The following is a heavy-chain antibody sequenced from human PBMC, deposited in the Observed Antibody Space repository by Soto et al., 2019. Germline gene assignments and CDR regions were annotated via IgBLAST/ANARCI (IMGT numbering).Heavy chain of an antibody. V-gene: IGHV4-4*02. CDR3: ARSITFDWLFFDN. Sequence: PSETLSLTCAVSGGSISRSNWWSWVRQPPGKGLEWIGEIYHSGSTNYNPSLKSRVTISVDKSKNQFSLKVSSLTAADTAVYYCARSITFDWLFFDNWGQGSLVTVS. D-gene: IGHD3-9*01. CDR2: IYHSGST. J-gene: IGHJ4*02. CDR1: GGSISRSNW.